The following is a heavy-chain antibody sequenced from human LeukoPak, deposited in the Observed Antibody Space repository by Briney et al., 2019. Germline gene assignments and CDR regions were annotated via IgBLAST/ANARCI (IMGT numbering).Heavy chain of an antibody. CDR1: GFTFTSSA. D-gene: IGHD4-17*01. Sequence: SVKVSCKASGFTFTSSAVQWVRQARGQRLEWIGWIVVGSGNANYAQKLQGRVTMTTDTSTSTAYMELRSLRSDDTTVYYCARDRPRPYGDYVDYPDYWGQGTLVTVSS. J-gene: IGHJ4*02. CDR2: IVVGSGNA. V-gene: IGHV1-58*01. CDR3: ARDRPRPYGDYVDYPDY.